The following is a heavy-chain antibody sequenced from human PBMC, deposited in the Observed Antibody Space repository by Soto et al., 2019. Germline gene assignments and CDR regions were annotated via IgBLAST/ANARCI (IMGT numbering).Heavy chain of an antibody. CDR1: GVSINSGGDY. CDR2: MHYSGIT. V-gene: IGHV4-31*03. D-gene: IGHD3-10*01. Sequence: QVQLQESGPGLVKPSQTLSLTCTVSGVSINSGGDYWSWIRQHPGKGLEWIGYMHYSGITYYNPSLKSRPTISIDSSKNHFSLELTSVTAADTAVYYCARYSFGSGIYSNLFDYWGQGTLVTVSS. J-gene: IGHJ4*02. CDR3: ARYSFGSGIYSNLFDY.